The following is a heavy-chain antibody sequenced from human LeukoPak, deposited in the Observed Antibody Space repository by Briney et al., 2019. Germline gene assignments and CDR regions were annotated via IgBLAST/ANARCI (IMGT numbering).Heavy chain of an antibody. Sequence: SETLSLTCTVSGGSISSGDSYWSWIRQPPGEGLEGIGYVAYSGSTYYNPSLKSRLTISMDTSNNQFSLNLRSVTAADTAVYYCARGYYMDVWGKGTTVTVSS. V-gene: IGHV4-30-4*08. CDR3: ARGYYMDV. CDR1: GGSISSGDSY. J-gene: IGHJ6*03. CDR2: VAYSGST.